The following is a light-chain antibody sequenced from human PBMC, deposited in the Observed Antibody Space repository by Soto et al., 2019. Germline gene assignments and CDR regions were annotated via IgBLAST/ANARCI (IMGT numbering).Light chain of an antibody. V-gene: IGLV2-14*01. J-gene: IGLJ1*01. Sequence: QSALTQPASVSGSPGQSITISCTGTSSDVGGYNYVSWYQQYPGKAPKVMIYDVTNRPSGVSNRFSGSRSGNTASLTISGLQAEDEADYYCCSFTTSSTYVFGTGPKLTVL. CDR1: SSDVGGYNY. CDR3: CSFTTSSTYV. CDR2: DVT.